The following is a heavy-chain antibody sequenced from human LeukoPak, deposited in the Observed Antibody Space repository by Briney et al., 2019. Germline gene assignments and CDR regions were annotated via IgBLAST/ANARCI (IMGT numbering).Heavy chain of an antibody. D-gene: IGHD4-17*01. CDR1: GYTFTDYY. CDR3: AREDMTTVTTYYYYYYMDV. CDR2: INPNTGDT. J-gene: IGHJ6*03. Sequence: ASVKVSCKASGYTFTDYYMHWVRQAPGQGLEWMGWINPNTGDTNYAQKFQGRVTLTTDTSISTAYMELSRLRSDDTAVYYCAREDMTTVTTYYYYYYMDVWGKGTTVTVSS. V-gene: IGHV1-2*02.